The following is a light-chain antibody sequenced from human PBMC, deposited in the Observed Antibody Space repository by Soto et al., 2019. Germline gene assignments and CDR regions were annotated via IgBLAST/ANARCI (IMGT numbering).Light chain of an antibody. J-gene: IGKJ1*01. CDR3: QQYHNWPPWT. CDR1: QSVNSN. Sequence: EIVMTQSPATLSVSPGERVTLSCRASQSVNSNLAWYQQKPGQAPTLLMYGVSTRATGIPSRFSGSGSGTEFTLTISSLQSEDFAVYYCQQYHNWPPWTFGQGTKVEI. V-gene: IGKV3-15*01. CDR2: GVS.